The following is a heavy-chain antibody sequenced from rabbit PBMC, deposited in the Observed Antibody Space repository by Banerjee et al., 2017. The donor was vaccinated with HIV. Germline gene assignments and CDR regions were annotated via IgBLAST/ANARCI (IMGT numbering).Heavy chain of an antibody. J-gene: IGHJ4*01. D-gene: IGHD1-1*01. Sequence: QEQLEESGGDLVKPEGSLTLTCTASGFSFSSGFYVCWVRQAPGKGPEWIACIYAGKGSTDYASWAKGRFTISKTSSTTVTLQMTSLTAADTATYFCARDRINSGFALSLWGPGTLVTVS. CDR3: ARDRINSGFALSL. CDR1: GFSFSSGFY. V-gene: IGHV1S45*01. CDR2: IYAGKGST.